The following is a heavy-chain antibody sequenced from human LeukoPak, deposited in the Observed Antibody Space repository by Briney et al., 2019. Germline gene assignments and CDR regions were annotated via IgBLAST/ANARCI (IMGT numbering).Heavy chain of an antibody. Sequence: GGSLRLSCAASGFTFSSYWMHWVRQAPGKGLVWVSRINSDGSATSYADSVTGRFTISRDNAKNTLFLQMDSLRAEDTAVYYCARPIISCSSTSCYAYAFDIWGQGTMVTVSS. CDR3: ARPIISCSSTSCYAYAFDI. D-gene: IGHD2-2*01. CDR2: INSDGSAT. V-gene: IGHV3-74*01. CDR1: GFTFSSYW. J-gene: IGHJ3*02.